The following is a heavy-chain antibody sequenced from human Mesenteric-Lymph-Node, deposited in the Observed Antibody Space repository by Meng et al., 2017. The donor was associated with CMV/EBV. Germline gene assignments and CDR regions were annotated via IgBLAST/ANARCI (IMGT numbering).Heavy chain of an antibody. J-gene: IGHJ4*02. CDR1: GFTFSSYS. Sequence: GESLKISCAASGFTFSSYSMNWVRQAPGKGLEWVSAISGSGGSTYNADSVKGRFTISRDNSKNTLYLQMNSLRAEDTAVYYCAKGRSSSSLRSEFDYWGQGTLVTVSS. D-gene: IGHD6-6*01. CDR3: AKGRSSSSLRSEFDY. CDR2: ISGSGGST. V-gene: IGHV3-23*01.